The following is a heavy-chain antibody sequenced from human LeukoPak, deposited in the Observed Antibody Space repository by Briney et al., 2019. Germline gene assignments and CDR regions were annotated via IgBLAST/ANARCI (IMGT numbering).Heavy chain of an antibody. J-gene: IGHJ4*02. CDR3: AKGLVAGSSWSAYDY. V-gene: IGHV3-23*01. D-gene: IGHD6-13*01. Sequence: GGSLRLSCAASGFTFSNYAMTCVRRAPGKGLEWVSVISGSGDTTYYADSVKGRFTISRDNSKNTLYLQMNSLRAEDTAVYYCAKGLVAGSSWSAYDYWGQGTLVTVSS. CDR1: GFTFSNYA. CDR2: ISGSGDTT.